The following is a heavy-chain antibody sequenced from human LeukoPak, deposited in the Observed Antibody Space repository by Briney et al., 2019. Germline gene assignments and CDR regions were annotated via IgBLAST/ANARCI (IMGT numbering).Heavy chain of an antibody. Sequence: SETLSLTCTVSGGSISSYYWSWIRQPPGKGLEWIGYIYYSGSTNYNPSLKSRATISVVTSKNQFSLKLSSVTAADTAVYYCARDEGRGYSYGYDYWGQGTLVTVSS. CDR1: GGSISSYY. V-gene: IGHV4-59*01. D-gene: IGHD5-18*01. J-gene: IGHJ4*02. CDR2: IYYSGST. CDR3: ARDEGRGYSYGYDY.